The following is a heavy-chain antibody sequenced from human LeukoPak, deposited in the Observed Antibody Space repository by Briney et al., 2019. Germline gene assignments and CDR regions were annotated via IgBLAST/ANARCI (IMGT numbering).Heavy chain of an antibody. Sequence: PGGSLRLSCASSGFTFSSYAVSWVRQAPGKGLEWVSGISGRGISTYYADSAKGRFTISRDNSKNTLCLQMNSLRAEDTAVYYCGPRTETGPGGWGQGTLVTVSS. CDR1: GFTFSSYA. D-gene: IGHD1-14*01. CDR2: ISGRGIST. J-gene: IGHJ4*02. V-gene: IGHV3-23*01. CDR3: GPRTETGPGG.